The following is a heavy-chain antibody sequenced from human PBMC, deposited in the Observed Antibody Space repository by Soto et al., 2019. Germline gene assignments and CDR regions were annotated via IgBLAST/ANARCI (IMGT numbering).Heavy chain of an antibody. V-gene: IGHV4-39*01. CDR1: GGSITSSSYY. J-gene: IGHJ5*02. CDR2: IYYSGST. D-gene: IGHD1-26*01. CDR3: ATQEVGGSYVYTFDP. Sequence: QLHLRESGPGLVKPSETLSLTCTVSGGSITSSSYYWGWIRQPPGKGLEWIGSIYYSGSTYYNPSLKHRVTISVDTSKNQFSLTLSSVTAADTAVYYCATQEVGGSYVYTFDPWGQGTLVTVSS.